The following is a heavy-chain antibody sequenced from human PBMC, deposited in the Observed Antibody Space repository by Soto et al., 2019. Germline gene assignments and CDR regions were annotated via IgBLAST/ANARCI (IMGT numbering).Heavy chain of an antibody. J-gene: IGHJ4*02. V-gene: IGHV1-8*01. CDR1: GYTFTSYD. CDR2: MNPNSGNT. CDR3: ARNLPEAAMVDY. D-gene: IGHD5-18*01. Sequence: ASEVSCKASGYTFTSYDINWVRRATGQGLEWMGWMNPNSGNTGYAQKFQGRVTMTRDTSISTAYMELSSLRSEDTAVYFCARNLPEAAMVDYWGQGTLVTVSS.